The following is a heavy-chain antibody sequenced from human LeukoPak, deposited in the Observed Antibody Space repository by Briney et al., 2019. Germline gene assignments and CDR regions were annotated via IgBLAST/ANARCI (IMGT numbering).Heavy chain of an antibody. J-gene: IGHJ1*01. D-gene: IGHD3-22*01. CDR3: AKDLSFAYYDSSGPLFQH. CDR2: IWYDGSNK. Sequence: GSLRLSFAASGFTFSSYGMHWGRQAPGKGLEWVAVIWYDGSNKYYADSVKGRFTISRDNSKNTLYLQMNSLRAEDTAVYYCAKDLSFAYYDSSGPLFQHWGQGTLVTVSS. V-gene: IGHV3-33*06. CDR1: GFTFSSYG.